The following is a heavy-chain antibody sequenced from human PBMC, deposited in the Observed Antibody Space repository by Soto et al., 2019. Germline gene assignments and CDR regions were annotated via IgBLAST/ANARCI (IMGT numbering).Heavy chain of an antibody. CDR3: ARVNLYYDFWSGFYPLNPSSYYYYGMDV. J-gene: IGHJ6*01. CDR1: GGTFSSYA. Sequence: GASVKVSCKASGGTFSSYAISWVRQAPGQGLEWMGGIIPIFGTANYAQKFQGRVTITADESTSTAYMELSSLRSEDTAVYYCARVNLYYDFWSGFYPLNPSSYYYYGMDV. CDR2: IIPIFGTA. D-gene: IGHD3-3*01. V-gene: IGHV1-69*13.